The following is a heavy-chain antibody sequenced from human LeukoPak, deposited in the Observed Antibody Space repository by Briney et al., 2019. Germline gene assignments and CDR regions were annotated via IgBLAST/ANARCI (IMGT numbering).Heavy chain of an antibody. V-gene: IGHV4-59*06. CDR2: MYYSGST. D-gene: IGHD3-10*01. CDR1: GGSISSYY. J-gene: IGHJ6*02. Sequence: PSETLSLTCTVSGGSISSYYWSWIRQHPGKGLEWIGYMYYSGSTYYNPSLKSRVTISADRSKNQFSLKLSSVTAADTAVYFCARDAEYYYGSGSYSSGIDVWGQGTTVTVSS. CDR3: ARDAEYYYGSGSYSSGIDV.